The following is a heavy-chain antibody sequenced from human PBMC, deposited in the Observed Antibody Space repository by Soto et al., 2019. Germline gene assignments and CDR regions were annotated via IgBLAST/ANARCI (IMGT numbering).Heavy chain of an antibody. CDR2: IIHLFGTA. J-gene: IGHJ4*02. Sequence: QVYLVQYGAEVKKPGSSVKISCKASGGIFSSNTINWVRQAAGQGLEWMGGIIHLFGTANYAEKFQGRVTITADKSTKTEYMELTSLRSEYTAVYYCASKAACGGDCYAFDSWGQGTLVTVSS. CDR3: ASKAACGGDCYAFDS. CDR1: GGIFSSNT. D-gene: IGHD2-21*02. V-gene: IGHV1-69*06.